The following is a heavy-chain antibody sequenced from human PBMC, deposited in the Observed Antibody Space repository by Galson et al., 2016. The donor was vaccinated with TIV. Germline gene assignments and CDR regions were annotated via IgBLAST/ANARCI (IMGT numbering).Heavy chain of an antibody. Sequence: SVKVSCKASGYTFTDYYIHWVRQAPGQGLQWTGWINPKTGGTNYAQKFQGRVTMTRDTSIRTAYMEVGSLRSADTAVFFCARDYPGQSGFDSWGQGTLVTVSS. CDR2: INPKTGGT. J-gene: IGHJ4*02. CDR1: GYTFTDYY. D-gene: IGHD3-3*01. V-gene: IGHV1-2*02. CDR3: ARDYPGQSGFDS.